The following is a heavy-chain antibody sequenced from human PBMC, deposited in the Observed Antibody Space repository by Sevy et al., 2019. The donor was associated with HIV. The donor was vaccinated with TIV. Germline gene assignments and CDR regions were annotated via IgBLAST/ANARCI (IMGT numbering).Heavy chain of an antibody. Sequence: GGSLRLSCAASGFTVSSNYMSWVRQAPGKGLEWVSIIFSGGGTYYADSVQGRFTISRDNSKNMVYLQMNSLRVEDTAVFYCARGATFYSDSSGRVLSVLGAFDIWGRGTMVTVSS. J-gene: IGHJ3*02. V-gene: IGHV3-53*01. CDR1: GFTVSSNY. CDR3: ARGATFYSDSSGRVLSVLGAFDI. CDR2: IFSGGGT. D-gene: IGHD3-22*01.